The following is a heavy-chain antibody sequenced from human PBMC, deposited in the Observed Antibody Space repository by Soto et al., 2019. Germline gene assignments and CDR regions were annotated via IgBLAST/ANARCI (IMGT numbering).Heavy chain of an antibody. CDR1: GFTFSNAW. CDR2: IKSKTDGGTT. Sequence: GGSLRLSCAASGFTFSNAWMSWVRQAPGKGLEWVGRIKSKTDGGTTDYAAPVKGRFTISRDDSKNTLYLQMNSLKTEDTAVYYCTTDPPLGPLGYCSGGSCYSGYYFDYWGQGTLVTVSS. D-gene: IGHD2-15*01. J-gene: IGHJ4*02. V-gene: IGHV3-15*01. CDR3: TTDPPLGPLGYCSGGSCYSGYYFDY.